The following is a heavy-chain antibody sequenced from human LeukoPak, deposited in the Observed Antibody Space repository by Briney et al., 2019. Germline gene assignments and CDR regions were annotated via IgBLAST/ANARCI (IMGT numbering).Heavy chain of an antibody. CDR3: ARTGGAAAGVWFDP. J-gene: IGHJ5*02. V-gene: IGHV4-59*12. Sequence: PSETLSLTCTVSGVSISSYYWSWIRQPPGKGLEWIGYIYYSGSTYYNPSLKSRVTISVDRSKNQFSLKLSSVTAADTAVYYCARTGGAAAGVWFDPWGQGTLVTVSS. D-gene: IGHD6-13*01. CDR1: GVSISSYY. CDR2: IYYSGST.